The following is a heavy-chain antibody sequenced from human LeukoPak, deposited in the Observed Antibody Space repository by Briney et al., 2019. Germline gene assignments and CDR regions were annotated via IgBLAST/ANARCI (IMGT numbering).Heavy chain of an antibody. Sequence: SETLSLTCAVYGGSFSGYYWNWIRQPPGKGLEWIGYIYYSGSTNYNPSLKSRVTISLDTSKNQFSLNLTSVTAADTAVYYCARFTPQGYGWGGYNRFDPWGQGTLVTVSS. J-gene: IGHJ5*02. V-gene: IGHV4-59*01. CDR3: ARFTPQGYGWGGYNRFDP. D-gene: IGHD3-16*01. CDR2: IYYSGST. CDR1: GGSFSGYY.